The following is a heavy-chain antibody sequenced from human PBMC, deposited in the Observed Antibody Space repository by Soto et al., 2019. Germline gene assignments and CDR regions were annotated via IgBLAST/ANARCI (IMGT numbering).Heavy chain of an antibody. V-gene: IGHV6-1*01. CDR3: ARGSWDDVSGHFYMDV. Sequence: SQTLSLTCDISGDSVSSNSAAWNWIRQTPSRGLEWLGRTYYRSKWYSNYAISVKSRVTVNPDTFKNQFSLQLNSVTPEDTAVYYCARGSWDDVSGHFYMDVWGKGTTVTVSS. CDR2: TYYRSKWYS. J-gene: IGHJ6*03. CDR1: GDSVSSNSAA. D-gene: IGHD1-1*01.